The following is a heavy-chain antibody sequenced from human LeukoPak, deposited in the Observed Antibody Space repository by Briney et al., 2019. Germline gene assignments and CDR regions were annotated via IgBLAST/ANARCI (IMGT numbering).Heavy chain of an antibody. V-gene: IGHV3-9*01. CDR2: ISWNSGSI. J-gene: IGHJ4*02. CDR1: GFTFDDYA. Sequence: GGSLRLSCAASGFTFDDYAMHWVRHAPGKGLEWVSGISWNSGSIGYADSVKGRFTISRDNAKNSLYLQMNSLRAEDTALYYCAKDMSLYTPPQKGLDYWGQGTLVTVSS. CDR3: AKDMSLYTPPQKGLDY. D-gene: IGHD2-2*02.